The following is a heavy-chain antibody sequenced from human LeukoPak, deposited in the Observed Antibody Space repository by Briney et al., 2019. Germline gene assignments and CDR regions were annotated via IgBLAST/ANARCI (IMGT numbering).Heavy chain of an antibody. Sequence: SETLSLTCTVSGGSVSSGSYYWSWIRQPPGKGLEWIGYIYYSGSTNYNPSLKSRVTISVDTSKNQFSLKLSPVTAADTAVYYCARGPPVVVITEYYFDYWGQGTLVTVSS. CDR3: ARGPPVVVITEYYFDY. D-gene: IGHD3-22*01. CDR2: IYYSGST. CDR1: GGSVSSGSYY. V-gene: IGHV4-61*01. J-gene: IGHJ4*02.